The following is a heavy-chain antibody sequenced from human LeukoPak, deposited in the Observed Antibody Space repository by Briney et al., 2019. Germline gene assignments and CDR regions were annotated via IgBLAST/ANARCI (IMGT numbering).Heavy chain of an antibody. CDR2: ISAYNGNT. D-gene: IGHD2-2*01. CDR3: ARARYGSTNCPYYFDY. Sequence: ASVKVSCKASGYTFTSYGISWVRQAPGQGLEWMGWISAYNGNTNYAQKLQGRVTMTTDTSTSTAYMELRSLRSDDTAVYYCARARYGSTNCPYYFDYWGPGTLVTVSS. V-gene: IGHV1-18*01. CDR1: GYTFTSYG. J-gene: IGHJ4*02.